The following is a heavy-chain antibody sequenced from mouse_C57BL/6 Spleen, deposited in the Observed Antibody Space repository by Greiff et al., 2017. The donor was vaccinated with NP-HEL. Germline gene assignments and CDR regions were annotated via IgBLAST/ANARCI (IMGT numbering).Heavy chain of an antibody. D-gene: IGHD2-2*01. Sequence: QVQLQQSGPELVKPGASVKISCKASGYAFSSSWMNWVKQRPGKGLEWIGRIYPGDGDTNYNGKFKGKATLTADKSSSTAYMQLSSLTSEDSAVYCCASNYYGYDGHYFDYWGQGTTLTVSS. CDR3: ASNYYGYDGHYFDY. CDR1: GYAFSSSW. CDR2: IYPGDGDT. J-gene: IGHJ2*01. V-gene: IGHV1-82*01.